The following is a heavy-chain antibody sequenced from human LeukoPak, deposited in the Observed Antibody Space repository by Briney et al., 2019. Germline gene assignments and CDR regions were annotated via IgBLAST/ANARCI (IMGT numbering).Heavy chain of an antibody. V-gene: IGHV3-48*03. CDR1: GFTFSGYE. J-gene: IGHJ6*02. Sequence: PGGSLRLSCAASGFTFSGYEMNWVRQAPGKGLEWVSYISTSGSTIYYADSVKGRFTISRDNAKNSLYLQMTSLRAEDTAVYYCARGHYGLDVWGQGTTVTVSS. CDR3: ARGHYGLDV. CDR2: ISTSGSTI.